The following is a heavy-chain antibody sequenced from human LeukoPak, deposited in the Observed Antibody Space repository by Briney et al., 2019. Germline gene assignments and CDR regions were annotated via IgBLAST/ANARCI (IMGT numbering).Heavy chain of an antibody. CDR2: ISGSGGST. V-gene: IGHV3-23*01. CDR1: GFTFSSYA. J-gene: IGHJ4*02. Sequence: GGSLRLSCAASGFTFSSYAMSWVRQAPGKGLEWVSAISGSGGSTYYADSVKGRFTISRDNPKNTLYLQMNSLRAEDTAVYYCAKDGAYCGGDCYPYYFDYWGQGTLVTVSS. CDR3: AKDGAYCGGDCYPYYFDY. D-gene: IGHD2-21*02.